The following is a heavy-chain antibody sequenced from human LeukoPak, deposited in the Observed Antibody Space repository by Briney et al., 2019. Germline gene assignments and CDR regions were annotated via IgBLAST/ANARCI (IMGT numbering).Heavy chain of an antibody. D-gene: IGHD6-13*01. CDR3: ARGLSGIAAARKGGQRGYFQH. Sequence: SETLSLTCTVSGGSISSYYWSWIRQPPGKGLEWIGEINHSGSTNYNPSLKSRVTISVDTSKNQFSLKLSSVTAADTAVYYCARGLSGIAAARKGGQRGYFQHWGQGTLVTVSS. CDR1: GGSISSYY. V-gene: IGHV4-34*01. J-gene: IGHJ1*01. CDR2: INHSGST.